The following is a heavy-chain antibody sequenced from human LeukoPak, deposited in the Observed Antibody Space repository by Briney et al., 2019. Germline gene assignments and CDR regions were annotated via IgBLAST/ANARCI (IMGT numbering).Heavy chain of an antibody. Sequence: ASVKVSCKASGYTFTSYYMHWVRQAPGQGLEWMGIINPSGGSTSYAQKFQGRDTMTRDTSTSTVYMELSSLRSEDTAVYYCARAGGVAAAIDYWGQGTLVSVSS. J-gene: IGHJ4*02. CDR1: GYTFTSYY. V-gene: IGHV1-46*01. D-gene: IGHD6-13*01. CDR2: INPSGGST. CDR3: ARAGGVAAAIDY.